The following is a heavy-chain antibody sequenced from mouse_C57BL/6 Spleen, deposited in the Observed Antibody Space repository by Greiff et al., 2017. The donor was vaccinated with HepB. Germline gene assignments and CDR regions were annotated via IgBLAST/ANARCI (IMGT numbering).Heavy chain of an antibody. D-gene: IGHD2-4*01. CDR2: ISDGGSYT. J-gene: IGHJ2*01. V-gene: IGHV5-4*03. CDR1: GFTFSSYA. Sequence: EVMLVESGGGLVKPGGSLKLSCAASGFTFSSYAMSWVRQTPEKRLEWVATISDGGSYTYYPDNVKGRFTISRDNAKNNLYLQMSHLKSEDTAMYYCARGRDYDKSYYFDYWGQGTTLTVSS. CDR3: ARGRDYDKSYYFDY.